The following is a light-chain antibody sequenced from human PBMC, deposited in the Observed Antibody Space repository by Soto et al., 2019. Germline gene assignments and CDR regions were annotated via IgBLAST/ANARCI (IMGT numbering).Light chain of an antibody. CDR2: EVD. Sequence: QSALTQPASVSGSPGQSITISCTGTSSDVGRYTFVSWFQQHPGKAPKLIIYEVDNRPSGVSNRVSGSKSGNTASLTISGLQADDEADYYCSSSASGGSLCVFGSGTKLTVL. CDR3: SSSASGGSLCV. J-gene: IGLJ1*01. V-gene: IGLV2-14*01. CDR1: SSDVGRYTF.